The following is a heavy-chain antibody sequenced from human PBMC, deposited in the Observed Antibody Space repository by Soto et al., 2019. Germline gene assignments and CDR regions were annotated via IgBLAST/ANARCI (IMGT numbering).Heavy chain of an antibody. CDR2: TYYRSKWYN. V-gene: IGHV6-1*01. Sequence: SQTLSLTCAISGDSVSSNSAAWNWIRQSPSRGLEWLGRTYYRSKWYNDYAVSVKSRITINPDTSKNQFSLQLNSVTPEDTAVYYCGRGVAVAGIYYYGMDVWGQGTTVTVSS. D-gene: IGHD6-19*01. CDR3: GRGVAVAGIYYYGMDV. CDR1: GDSVSSNSAA. J-gene: IGHJ6*01.